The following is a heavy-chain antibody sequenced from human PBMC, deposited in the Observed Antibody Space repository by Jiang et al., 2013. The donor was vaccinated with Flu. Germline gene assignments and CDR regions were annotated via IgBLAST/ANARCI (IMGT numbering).Heavy chain of an antibody. CDR1: GGSISSGGYY. CDR3: ATTKHGNPERDLRLGELSFHH. J-gene: IGHJ1*01. CDR2: IYYSGST. V-gene: IGHV4-31*01. Sequence: SGSGLVKPSQTLSLTCTVSGGSISSGGYYWSWIRQHPGKGLEWIGYIYYSGSTYYNPSLKSLVTISVDTSKNQFSLKLSSVTAADTAVYYCATTKHGNPERDLRLGELSFHHWGQGTLVTVSS. D-gene: IGHD3-16*02.